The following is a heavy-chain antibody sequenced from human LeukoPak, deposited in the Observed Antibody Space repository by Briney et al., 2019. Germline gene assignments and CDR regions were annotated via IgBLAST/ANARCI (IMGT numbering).Heavy chain of an antibody. CDR1: GFTLSSYA. CDR2: ISGSGGST. V-gene: IGHV3-23*01. Sequence: GGSLRLSCAASGFTLSSYAMSWVRQAPGKGLEWVSAISGSGGSTYYADSVKGRFTISRDNSKNTLYLQMNSLRAEDTAVYYCARQWLVPPFDYWGQGTLVTVSS. J-gene: IGHJ4*02. CDR3: ARQWLVPPFDY. D-gene: IGHD6-19*01.